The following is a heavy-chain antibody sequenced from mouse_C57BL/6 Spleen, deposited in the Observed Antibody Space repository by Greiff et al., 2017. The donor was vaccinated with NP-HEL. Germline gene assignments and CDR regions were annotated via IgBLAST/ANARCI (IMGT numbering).Heavy chain of an antibody. CDR3: ARGPYYYGSTHYYAMDY. Sequence: EVQLQQSGPVLVKPGASVKMSCKASGYTLTDYYMNWVKQSHGKSLGWIGVINPYNGGTSYNQKFKGKATLPVDKSSSTAYMELNSLTSEDSAVYYCARGPYYYGSTHYYAMDYWGQGTSVTVSS. CDR1: GYTLTDYY. CDR2: INPYNGGT. V-gene: IGHV1-19*01. J-gene: IGHJ4*01. D-gene: IGHD1-1*01.